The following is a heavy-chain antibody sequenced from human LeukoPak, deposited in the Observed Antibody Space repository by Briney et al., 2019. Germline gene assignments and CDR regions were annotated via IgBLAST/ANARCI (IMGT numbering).Heavy chain of an antibody. Sequence: GGSLRLSCAASGFSFADSWMHWVRQAPGKGLVWVSRINNDGSDTRYADSVRGRFIISRDNAKNTLYLQMNSLRAEDTAVYYCARVSGLGMNEYYQHWGQGTLVTVPS. J-gene: IGHJ1*01. CDR2: INNDGSDT. V-gene: IGHV3-74*01. CDR3: ARVSGLGMNEYYQH. D-gene: IGHD3-10*01. CDR1: GFSFADSW.